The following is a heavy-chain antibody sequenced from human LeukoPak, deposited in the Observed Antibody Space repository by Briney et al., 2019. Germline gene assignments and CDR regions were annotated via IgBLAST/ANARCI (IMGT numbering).Heavy chain of an antibody. J-gene: IGHJ4*02. V-gene: IGHV1-46*01. Sequence: ASVKVSCKASGYTFTNYYMHWMRQAPGQGLEWMGIIDPSGGSTSYAQKFQGRVTMTRDTSTSTVYMELGSLRSDDTAVYYCARAGYDSSGYYSYWGQGTLVTVSS. D-gene: IGHD3-22*01. CDR1: GYTFTNYY. CDR3: ARAGYDSSGYYSY. CDR2: IDPSGGST.